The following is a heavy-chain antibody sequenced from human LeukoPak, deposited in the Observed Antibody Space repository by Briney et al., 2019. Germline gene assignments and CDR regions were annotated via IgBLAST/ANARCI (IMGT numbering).Heavy chain of an antibody. Sequence: SETLSLTCAVSGVSINTCCYSWNWIRQPPGKGLEWIGYKYYSGSTRYNSSLRSRLSLSLDTSNNQFSLKLSSVTAADTAVYYCARGRSFGFDFDSWGQGTLVIVSS. CDR1: GVSINTCCYS. J-gene: IGHJ4*02. D-gene: IGHD3-3*02. V-gene: IGHV4-61*01. CDR3: ARGRSFGFDFDS. CDR2: KYYSGST.